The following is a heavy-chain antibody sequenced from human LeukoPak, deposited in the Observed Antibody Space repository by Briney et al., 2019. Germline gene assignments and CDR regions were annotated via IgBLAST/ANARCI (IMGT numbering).Heavy chain of an antibody. D-gene: IGHD3-22*01. J-gene: IGHJ4*02. Sequence: STETLSLTCTVSGGSISSYYWSWIRQPPGKVLEWIGYIYHSGSTNYNPSLKSRVTISVDTSKNQFSLKLSSVTAADTAVYYCANIGGSGSTSWGQGTLVTVSS. CDR1: GGSISSYY. CDR3: ANIGGSGSTS. V-gene: IGHV4-59*01. CDR2: IYHSGST.